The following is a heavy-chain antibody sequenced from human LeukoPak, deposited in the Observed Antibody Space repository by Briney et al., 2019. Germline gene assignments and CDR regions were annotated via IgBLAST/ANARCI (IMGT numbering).Heavy chain of an antibody. D-gene: IGHD2-2*02. J-gene: IGHJ5*02. Sequence: SETLCLTCTVSGGSISSDGYYWSWIRQHPGKGLEWIGYIYFSGSTYYNPSLKSRVTISVDTSKNQFSLKLSSVTAADTAVYYCAHTRGYCSSTSCYIGGWFDPWGQGTLVTVSS. CDR2: IYFSGST. CDR3: AHTRGYCSSTSCYIGGWFDP. CDR1: GGSISSDGYY. V-gene: IGHV4-31*03.